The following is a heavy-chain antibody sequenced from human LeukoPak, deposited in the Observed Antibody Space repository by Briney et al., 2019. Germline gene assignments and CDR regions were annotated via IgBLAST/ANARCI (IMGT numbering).Heavy chain of an antibody. J-gene: IGHJ4*02. CDR3: AREGNYGTATFDY. CDR1: GFTFSSYA. V-gene: IGHV3-30-3*01. D-gene: IGHD1-7*01. Sequence: GGSLRLSGAASGFTFSSYAMHWVRQAPGKGLEWVAVISYDGSNKYYADSVKGRFTISRDNSKNTLYLQMNSLRAEDTAVYYCAREGNYGTATFDYWGQGTLVTVSS. CDR2: ISYDGSNK.